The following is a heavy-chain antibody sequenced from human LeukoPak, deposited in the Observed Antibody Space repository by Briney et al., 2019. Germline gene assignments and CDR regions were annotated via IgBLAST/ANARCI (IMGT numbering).Heavy chain of an antibody. J-gene: IGHJ4*02. D-gene: IGHD1-14*01. V-gene: IGHV3-74*03. CDR1: EFTFSSYW. CDR3: ARVRYNNALDY. Sequence: PGGSLRLSCTASEFTFSSYWMHWVRQAPGKGLLWVSHIKTDGSSITYADSVKGRFTISRDNAKNTLYLQMNSLRAEDTAVYYCARVRYNNALDYWGQGTLVTASS. CDR2: IKTDGSSI.